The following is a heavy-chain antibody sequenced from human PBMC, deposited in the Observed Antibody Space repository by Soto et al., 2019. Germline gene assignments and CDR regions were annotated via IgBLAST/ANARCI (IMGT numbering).Heavy chain of an antibody. D-gene: IGHD4-17*01. CDR2: IRSKAYGGTT. J-gene: IGHJ6*03. Sequence: GGSLRLSCTASGFTFGDYAMSWFRQAPGKGLEWVGFIRSKAYGGTTEYAASVKGRFTISRDDSKSIAYLQMNSLKTEDTAVYYCTRDYSDYGAYYMDVWGKGTTVTVSS. CDR3: TRDYSDYGAYYMDV. CDR1: GFTFGDYA. V-gene: IGHV3-49*03.